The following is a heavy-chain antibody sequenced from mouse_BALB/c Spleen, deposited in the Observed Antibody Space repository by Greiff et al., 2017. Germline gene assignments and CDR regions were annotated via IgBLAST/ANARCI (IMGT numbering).Heavy chain of an antibody. CDR2: ISSGSSTI. V-gene: IGHV5-17*02. CDR3: ARDPQYYGSSPYAMDY. CDR1: GFTFSSFG. D-gene: IGHD1-1*01. Sequence: EVMLVESGGGLVQPGGSRKLSCAASGFTFSSFGMHWVRQAPEKGLEWVAYISSGSSTIYYADTVKGRFTISRDNPKNTLFLQMPSLRSEDTAMYYCARDPQYYGSSPYAMDYWGQGTSVTVSS. J-gene: IGHJ4*01.